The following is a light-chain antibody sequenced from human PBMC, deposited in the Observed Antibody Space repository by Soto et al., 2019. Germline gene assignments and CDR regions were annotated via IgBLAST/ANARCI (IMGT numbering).Light chain of an antibody. CDR3: QQYGSSPFT. J-gene: IGKJ3*01. CDR2: GAS. CDR1: QTVSSNT. Sequence: PGERATLSCRASQTVSSNTLAWYQQKRGQAPRLLIYGASSRAAAIPDRFRGSGSGTVFTLIISSLAPEDFAVYYCQQYGSSPFTFGPGTAVDIK. V-gene: IGKV3-20*01.